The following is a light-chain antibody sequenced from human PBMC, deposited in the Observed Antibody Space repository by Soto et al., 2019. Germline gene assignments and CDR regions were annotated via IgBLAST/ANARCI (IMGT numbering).Light chain of an antibody. J-gene: IGKJ1*01. CDR2: DAS. Sequence: DIQMIQSPSTLFASVGDRVTITCRASQSISSWLAWYQQKPGKAPNLLIYDASTLESGVPSRFSGSGSGTEFTLTISSLQPDDFATYYCQQYNRSWTFGQGTKVHIK. V-gene: IGKV1-5*01. CDR1: QSISSW. CDR3: QQYNRSWT.